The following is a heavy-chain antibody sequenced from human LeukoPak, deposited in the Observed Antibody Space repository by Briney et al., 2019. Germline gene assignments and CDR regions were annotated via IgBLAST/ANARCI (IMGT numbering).Heavy chain of an antibody. CDR2: IYPGDSDT. J-gene: IGHJ4*02. D-gene: IGHD2-2*01. CDR3: ARRSVVVPAAIGDYYFDY. V-gene: IGHV5-51*01. CDR1: GYSFSSYW. Sequence: KPGESLKISCKGSGYSFSSYWIDWVRQTPGKGLEWMGIIYPGDSDTRYSPSFQGQVTISADKSISTAYLQWSSLKASDTAMYYCARRSVVVPAAIGDYYFDYWGQGTLVTVSS.